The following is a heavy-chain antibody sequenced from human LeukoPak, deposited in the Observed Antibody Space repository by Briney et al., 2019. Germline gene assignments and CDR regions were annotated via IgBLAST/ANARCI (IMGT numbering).Heavy chain of an antibody. CDR1: GFTFSSYW. J-gene: IGHJ4*02. Sequence: GGSLRLSCAASGFTFSSYWMSWVRQAPGKGLEWVANIKQDGSEKYYVDSVKGRFTISRDNAKNSLYLQMNSLRAEDTAVYYCANLLTYYDFWSGNKARVEFDYWGQGTLVTVSS. CDR3: ANLLTYYDFWSGNKARVEFDY. V-gene: IGHV3-7*01. D-gene: IGHD3-3*01. CDR2: IKQDGSEK.